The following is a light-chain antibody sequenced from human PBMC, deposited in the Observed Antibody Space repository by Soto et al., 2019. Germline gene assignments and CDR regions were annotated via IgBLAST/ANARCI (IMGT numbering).Light chain of an antibody. CDR3: QQGNSFPLT. CDR2: AAS. V-gene: IGKV1D-12*01. J-gene: IGKJ4*01. CDR1: QGISSW. Sequence: SQRDKSKYRKSAALGERVDISGRRSQGISSWLAWYQQKPGKAPKLLIYAASSLQSGVPSRFSGSGSGTDFTLTISSLPPEAFATFYCQQGNSFPLTFGGGTKVDIK.